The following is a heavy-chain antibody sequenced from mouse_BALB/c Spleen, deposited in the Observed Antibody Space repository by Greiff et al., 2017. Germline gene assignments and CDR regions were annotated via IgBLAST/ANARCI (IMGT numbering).Heavy chain of an antibody. J-gene: IGHJ4*01. CDR3: ARNGGTYYGNYGAMDY. CDR2: IWSGGST. Sequence: VQLQQSGPGLVQPSQSLSITCTVSGFSLTSYGVHWVRQSPGKGLEWLGVIWSGGSTDYNAAFISRLSISKDNSKSQVFFKMNSLQANDTATYYCARNGGTYYGNYGAMDYWGQGTSVTVSS. V-gene: IGHV2-2*02. D-gene: IGHD2-10*01. CDR1: GFSLTSYG.